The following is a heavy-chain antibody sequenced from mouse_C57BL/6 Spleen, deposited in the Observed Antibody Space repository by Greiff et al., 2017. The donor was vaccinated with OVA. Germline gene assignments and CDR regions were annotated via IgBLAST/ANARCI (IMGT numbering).Heavy chain of an antibody. CDR1: GYTFTSYW. Sequence: QVQLKQPGAELVKPGASVKMSCKASGYTFTSYWITWVKLRPGQGLEWIGDIYPGSGSTNYNEKFKSKATLTVDTSSSTAYMQLSSLTSEDSAVYYCARSSSYFDYWGQGTTLTVSS. J-gene: IGHJ2*01. CDR2: IYPGSGST. V-gene: IGHV1-55*01. CDR3: ARSSSYFDY.